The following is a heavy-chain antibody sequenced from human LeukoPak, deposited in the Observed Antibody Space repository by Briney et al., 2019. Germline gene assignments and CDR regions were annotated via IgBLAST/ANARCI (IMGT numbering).Heavy chain of an antibody. Sequence: GEPLKISCKGSGNSFNNHFIDWVRQMTGKGLEWMGIIYPGDSETRYSPSFQGQVTISADKSISTVYLQWSSLEASDTAMYYCARRSTVIRGVLEEAFDYWGQGTLVIVSS. J-gene: IGHJ4*02. CDR3: ARRSTVIRGVLEEAFDY. D-gene: IGHD3-10*01. CDR1: GNSFNNHF. V-gene: IGHV5-51*01. CDR2: IYPGDSET.